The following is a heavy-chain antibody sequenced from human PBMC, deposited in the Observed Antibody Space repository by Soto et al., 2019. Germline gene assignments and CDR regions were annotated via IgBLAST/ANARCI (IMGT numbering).Heavy chain of an antibody. Sequence: QVQLQQWGAGLLKPSETLSLTCAVYGGSFSGYYWSWIRQPPGKGLEWVGEINHSGSTNYNPSLKSRVTISVDTSKNQFSLKLSSVTAADTAVYYCARRSPQYYRGQWLFDYWGQGTLVTVSS. D-gene: IGHD6-19*01. J-gene: IGHJ4*02. CDR2: INHSGST. CDR1: GGSFSGYY. V-gene: IGHV4-34*01. CDR3: ARRSPQYYRGQWLFDY.